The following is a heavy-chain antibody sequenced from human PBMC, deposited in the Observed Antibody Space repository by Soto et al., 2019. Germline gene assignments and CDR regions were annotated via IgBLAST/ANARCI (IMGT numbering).Heavy chain of an antibody. J-gene: IGHJ4*02. CDR2: IFHSGRT. D-gene: IGHD6-19*01. CDR3: ARANLRSGWTFDH. CDR1: GASIISNDW. V-gene: IGHV4-4*02. Sequence: SEILSLTCSVCGASIISNDWWIWIRQTPGKGLEWIGEIFHSGRTNYSPSFKSRVTISVDTSKSQFSLEMASVTAADTAVYYCARANLRSGWTFDHWGQGSPVTVSS.